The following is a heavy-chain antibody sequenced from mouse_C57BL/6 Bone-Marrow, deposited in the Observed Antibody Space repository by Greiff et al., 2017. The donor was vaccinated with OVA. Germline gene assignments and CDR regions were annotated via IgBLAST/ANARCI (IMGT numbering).Heavy chain of an antibody. CDR3: AREGYDYDDAMDD. CDR1: GYTFTSYW. CDR2: IDPSDSET. Sequence: VQLQQPGAELVRPGSSVKLSCKASGYTFTSYWMHWVKQRPIQGLEWIGNIDPSDSETHYNQKFKDKATLTVDKSSSTAYMQLSSLTSEDSAVYYCAREGYDYDDAMDDWGQGTSVTVSS. D-gene: IGHD2-4*01. J-gene: IGHJ4*01. V-gene: IGHV1-52*01.